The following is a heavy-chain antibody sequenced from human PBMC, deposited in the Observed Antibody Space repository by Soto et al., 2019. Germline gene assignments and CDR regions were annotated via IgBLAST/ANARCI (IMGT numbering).Heavy chain of an antibody. V-gene: IGHV4-4*07. CDR1: DDFISSYY. J-gene: IGHJ6*02. Sequence: QVQLQESGPRLVKPSETLSLTCTVSDDFISSYYWNWIRQPAGKGLEWIGRVSTSGATNYNPSLESRVTMSVDTSKKQFSLKLTSVTAAATAVYFCASADYEILTGSYAMDVWGQGTTVTVSS. CDR2: VSTSGAT. CDR3: ASADYEILTGSYAMDV. D-gene: IGHD3-9*01.